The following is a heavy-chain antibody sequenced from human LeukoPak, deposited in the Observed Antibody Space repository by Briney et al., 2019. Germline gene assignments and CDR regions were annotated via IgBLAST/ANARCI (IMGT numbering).Heavy chain of an antibody. CDR1: GGSISSYY. J-gene: IGHJ4*02. CDR3: ASPMAWAHNRRDSDY. V-gene: IGHV4-59*12. D-gene: IGHD5-24*01. Sequence: SETLSLTCTVSGGSISSYYWSWIRQPPGKGLEWIGYIYYSGSAYYNPSLKSRVSISVDTSKNQFSLKLRSVTAADTAVYYCASPMAWAHNRRDSDYWGLGTLVTVSS. CDR2: IYYSGSA.